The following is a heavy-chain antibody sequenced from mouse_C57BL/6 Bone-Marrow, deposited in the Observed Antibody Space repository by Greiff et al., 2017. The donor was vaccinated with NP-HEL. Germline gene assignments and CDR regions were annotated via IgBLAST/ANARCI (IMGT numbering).Heavy chain of an antibody. V-gene: IGHV5-6*01. J-gene: IGHJ3*01. Sequence: EVKLQESGGDLVKPGGSLKLSCAASGFTFSSYGMSWVRQTPDKRLEWVATISSGGSYTYYPDSVKGRFTISRDNAKNTLYLQMSSLKSEDTAMYYCARDYGWGQGTLVTVSA. CDR3: ARDYG. D-gene: IGHD1-1*01. CDR1: GFTFSSYG. CDR2: ISSGGSYT.